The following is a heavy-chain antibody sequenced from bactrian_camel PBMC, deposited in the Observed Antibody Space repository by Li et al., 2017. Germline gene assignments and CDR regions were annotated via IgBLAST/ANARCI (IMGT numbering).Heavy chain of an antibody. CDR3: AAAVGVCTDGVRWSPAY. D-gene: IGHD5*01. Sequence: HVQLVESGGGSVQAGGSLRLSCVTFIYNMDCMAWFRQAPGKEREGVAAIDSDGSASYADSVKGRFTISKGSAKNTLYLQMESLKPEDTAMYYCAAAVGVCTDGVRWSPAYWGQGTQVTVS. CDR1: IYNMDC. V-gene: IGHV3S53*01. J-gene: IGHJ4*01. CDR2: IDSDGSA.